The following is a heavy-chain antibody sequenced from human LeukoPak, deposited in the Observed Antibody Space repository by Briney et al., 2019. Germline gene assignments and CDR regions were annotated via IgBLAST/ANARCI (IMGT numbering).Heavy chain of an antibody. CDR2: ISSSSSYI. J-gene: IGHJ4*02. D-gene: IGHD2-2*01. CDR1: GFTFSSYS. Sequence: GGSLRLSCAASGFTFSSYSMNWVRQAPGKGLEWVSSISSSSSYIYYADSVKGRFTISRDNSKSTLYLQMNSLRAEDTAVYYCAKRLYSITSWYYFDYWGQGTLVTVSS. CDR3: AKRLYSITSWYYFDY. V-gene: IGHV3-21*04.